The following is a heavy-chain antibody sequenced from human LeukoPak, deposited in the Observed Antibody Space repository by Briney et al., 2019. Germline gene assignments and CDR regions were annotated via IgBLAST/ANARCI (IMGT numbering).Heavy chain of an antibody. J-gene: IGHJ4*02. D-gene: IGHD7-27*01. CDR1: GGSISSSYYY. Sequence: PSETLSLTCNVTGGSISSSYYYWGWTRQPPGEGLEWIGSICYSGSTYYNPSLKSRVTISVDTSKNHFSLELNSVTAADTAVYYCASQRKTGEPYYFDYWGQGTLVTVSS. CDR3: ASQRKTGEPYYFDY. CDR2: ICYSGST. V-gene: IGHV4-39*02.